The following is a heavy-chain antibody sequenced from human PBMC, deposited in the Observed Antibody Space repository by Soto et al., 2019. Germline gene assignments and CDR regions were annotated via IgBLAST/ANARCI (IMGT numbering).Heavy chain of an antibody. CDR3: CTDRRGYCTGTSCYGGAFDF. V-gene: IGHV3-15*01. D-gene: IGHD2-2*01. CDR2: IKSKTDGGTT. CDR1: GFTFSNAW. J-gene: IGHJ3*01. Sequence: EVQLVESGGGLVKPGGSLRLSCAASGFTFSNAWMNWVRQAPGKGLEWVGRIKSKTDGGTTDYAAPVKGRFTISRDDSKNTLYLQMNSLKTKDTAVYYCCTDRRGYCTGTSCYGGAFDFWGQGTMVTVSS.